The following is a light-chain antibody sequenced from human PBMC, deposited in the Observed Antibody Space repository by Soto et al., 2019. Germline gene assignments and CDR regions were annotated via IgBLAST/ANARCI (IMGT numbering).Light chain of an antibody. CDR1: SSDVGGYNY. CDR3: SSYAGSNVV. V-gene: IGLV2-8*01. CDR2: EVS. Sequence: QSALTQPPSASGSPGKSVTISCTGTSSDVGGYNYVSWYQQHPGKAPKIMIYEVSKRPSGVPDRFSGSKSGNTASLTVSGLQAEDEADYYCSSYAGSNVVFGGGTKVTVL. J-gene: IGLJ2*01.